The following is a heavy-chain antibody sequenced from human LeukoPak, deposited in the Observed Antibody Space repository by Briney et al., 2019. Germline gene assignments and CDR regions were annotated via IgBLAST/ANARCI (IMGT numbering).Heavy chain of an antibody. CDR2: ISGSGGNT. CDR1: GFSFSTYA. Sequence: GGSLRLSCAASGFSFSTYAMSWVRQAPGKGLEWVSAISGSGGNTYYADSVKGRFTISRDNSKNTLYLQLNSLRAEDTAVFYCAKISGDDSSDYWGQGTLVTVSS. J-gene: IGHJ4*02. CDR3: AKISGDDSSDY. V-gene: IGHV3-23*01. D-gene: IGHD3-22*01.